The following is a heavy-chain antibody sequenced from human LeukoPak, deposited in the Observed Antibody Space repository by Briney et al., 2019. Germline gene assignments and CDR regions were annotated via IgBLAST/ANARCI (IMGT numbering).Heavy chain of an antibody. Sequence: SETLSLTCTVSGGSISSSSYYRGWIRQAPGKGLEWIATIYHSGSPYYNPSLKSRVTTSVDTSKNQFSLRLSSVTATDTAMYYCARHGWDYPSGTYYTFDPWGQGTLVTVPS. D-gene: IGHD3-10*01. CDR1: GGSISSSSYY. J-gene: IGHJ5*02. CDR3: ARHGWDYPSGTYYTFDP. CDR2: IYHSGSP. V-gene: IGHV4-39*01.